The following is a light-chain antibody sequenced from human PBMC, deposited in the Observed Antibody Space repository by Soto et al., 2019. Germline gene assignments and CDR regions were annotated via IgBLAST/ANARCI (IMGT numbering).Light chain of an antibody. V-gene: IGKV1-12*01. J-gene: IGKJ2*03. CDR3: QQANSPYS. Sequence: DIQMTQSPSSFSASVGDRVTITCRASHDVSSWLAWYQQKPGKAPRLLIYGASTLQSGVTSRFSGSGSGTDFTLTISSLQPEAFATYYCQQANSPYSFGQGTKLEIK. CDR2: GAS. CDR1: HDVSSW.